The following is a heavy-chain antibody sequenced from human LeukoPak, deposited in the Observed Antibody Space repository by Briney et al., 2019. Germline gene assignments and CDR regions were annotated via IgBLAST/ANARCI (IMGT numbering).Heavy chain of an antibody. Sequence: GGSLRLSCAASGFTFSSYGMHWVRQAPGKGLEWVAVIPYDGSNKYYPDSVKGRFTISRDNSKNTLYLQMNSLRAEDTAVYYCARDSLYYYDSSGYYPTGAFDIWGQGTMVTVSS. D-gene: IGHD3-22*01. CDR1: GFTFSSYG. CDR2: IPYDGSNK. V-gene: IGHV3-30*03. J-gene: IGHJ3*02. CDR3: ARDSLYYYDSSGYYPTGAFDI.